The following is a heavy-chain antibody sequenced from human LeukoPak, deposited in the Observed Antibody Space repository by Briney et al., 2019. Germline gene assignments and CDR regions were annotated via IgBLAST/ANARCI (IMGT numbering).Heavy chain of an antibody. V-gene: IGHV3-7*05. Sequence: GGSLRLSCAASGFTFSRDWMTWVRQAPGKGLEWVANIKQDRSEKYYVDSVKGRFTISRDNARNSLYLQMNSLRAEDTAVYYCARGQLPGNYWGQGTLVTVSS. CDR3: ARGQLPGNY. CDR1: GFTFSRDW. CDR2: IKQDRSEK. J-gene: IGHJ4*02. D-gene: IGHD2-2*01.